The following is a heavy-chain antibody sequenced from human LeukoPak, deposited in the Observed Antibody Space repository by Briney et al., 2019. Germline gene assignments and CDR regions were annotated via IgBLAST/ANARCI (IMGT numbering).Heavy chain of an antibody. J-gene: IGHJ4*02. CDR2: MSPSSGDT. V-gene: IGHV1-8*01. CDR3: ARGPPNWGYDY. D-gene: IGHD7-27*01. CDR1: GYTFTSYD. Sequence: ASVKVSCKASGYTFTSYDFNWVRQATGQRPEWMGWMSPSSGDTGYAQKFQDRVTMTRNTSISTAYMELSSLRSDDTAVYYCARGPPNWGYDYWGPGTLVTVSS.